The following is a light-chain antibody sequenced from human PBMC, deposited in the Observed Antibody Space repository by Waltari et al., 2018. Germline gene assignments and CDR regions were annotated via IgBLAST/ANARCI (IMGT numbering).Light chain of an antibody. V-gene: IGLV1-44*01. Sequence: HSVLTQSPSASGTSGQRVTISCSGSSSNIGRDIVNWYRHLPGTAPELLIYNNNQRPSGVPDRFSGSKSGTSASLAISGLQSEDEADYYCAAWDSRLNGVVFGGGTKLTVL. CDR3: AAWDSRLNGVV. J-gene: IGLJ2*01. CDR1: SSNIGRDI. CDR2: NNN.